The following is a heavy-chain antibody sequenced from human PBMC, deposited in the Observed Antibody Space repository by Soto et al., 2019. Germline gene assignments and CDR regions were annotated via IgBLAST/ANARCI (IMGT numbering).Heavy chain of an antibody. V-gene: IGHV3-30*18. D-gene: IGHD6-19*01. CDR2: ISYDGSNK. CDR3: AKDPSIAVAGPFFDY. CDR1: GFTFSSYG. J-gene: IGHJ4*02. Sequence: PGGSLRLSCAASGFTFSSYGMHWVRQAPGKGLEWVAVISYDGSNKYYADSVKGRFTISRDNSKNTLYLQMNSLRAEDTAVYYCAKDPSIAVAGPFFDYWGQGTLVTVSS.